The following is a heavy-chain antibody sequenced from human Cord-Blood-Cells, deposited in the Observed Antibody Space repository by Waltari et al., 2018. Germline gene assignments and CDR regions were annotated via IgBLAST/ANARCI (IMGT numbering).Heavy chain of an antibody. Sequence: QVQLVQSGAEVKKPGSSVKVSCKAYGGTFSSYAISWVRQAPGQGLEWMGGIIPIFGTANYAQKFQGRVTITADESTSTAYMELSSLRSEDTAVYYCARGYDYGDYVGGWFDPWGQGTLVTVSS. CDR1: GGTFSSYA. CDR3: ARGYDYGDYVGGWFDP. V-gene: IGHV1-69*01. CDR2: IIPIFGTA. D-gene: IGHD4-17*01. J-gene: IGHJ5*02.